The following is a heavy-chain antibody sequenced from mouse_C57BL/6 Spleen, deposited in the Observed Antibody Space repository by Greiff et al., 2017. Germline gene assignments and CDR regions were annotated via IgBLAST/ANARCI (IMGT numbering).Heavy chain of an antibody. CDR3: ARVKYFYYGYDSYYAMDY. D-gene: IGHD2-2*01. CDR2: IYPGDGDT. V-gene: IGHV1-82*01. Sequence: QVQLQQSGPELVKPGASVKISCKASGYAFSSSWMNWVKQRPGKGLEWIGRIYPGDGDTNYNGKFKGKATLTADKSSSTAYMQLSSLTSEDSAVYFCARVKYFYYGYDSYYAMDYWGQGTSVTVSS. CDR1: GYAFSSSW. J-gene: IGHJ4*01.